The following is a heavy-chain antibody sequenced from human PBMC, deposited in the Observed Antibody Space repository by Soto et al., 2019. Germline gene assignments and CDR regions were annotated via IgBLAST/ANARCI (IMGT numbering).Heavy chain of an antibody. V-gene: IGHV1-8*01. J-gene: IGHJ6*04. CDR2: MNPNSGNT. Sequence: GASVKVSCKASGYTFTSYDINWVRQATGQGLEWMGWMNPNSGNTGYAQKFQGRVTMTRNTSISTAYMELSSLRSEDTAVYYCARCLVVAAIPSLAMDVWGKGTKVTVSS. CDR3: ARCLVVAAIPSLAMDV. D-gene: IGHD2-15*01. CDR1: GYTFTSYD.